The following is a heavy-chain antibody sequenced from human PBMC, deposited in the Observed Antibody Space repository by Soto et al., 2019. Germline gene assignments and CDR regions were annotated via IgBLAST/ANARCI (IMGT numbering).Heavy chain of an antibody. J-gene: IGHJ5*02. Sequence: QVQLQESGPGLVKPSKTLSLTCTVSGASISGYYWSWIRKSAGKGLEWIGRIYVTGTTDYNPYLKSRVMMSVDTSKKQFSLRLRSVTAADTAVYYCVRDGTKTLRDWFDPWGQGISVTVSS. V-gene: IGHV4-4*07. D-gene: IGHD1-7*01. CDR1: GASISGYY. CDR2: IYVTGTT. CDR3: VRDGTKTLRDWFDP.